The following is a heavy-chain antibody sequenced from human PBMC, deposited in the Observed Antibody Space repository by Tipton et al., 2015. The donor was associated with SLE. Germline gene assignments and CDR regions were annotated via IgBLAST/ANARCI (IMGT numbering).Heavy chain of an antibody. J-gene: IGHJ6*02. CDR1: GYTFISYG. CDR2: ISTYNGNT. Sequence: QLVQSGAEVKKPGASVKVSWKASGYTFISYGISWVRQAPGQGLEWMGWISTYNGNTNYAQKLQGRVTMTTDTYTTTAYMELRSLRSDDTAVYYCAREGCSSTSCPRGMDVGGQGTTVTVSS. D-gene: IGHD2-2*01. V-gene: IGHV1-18*01. CDR3: AREGCSSTSCPRGMDV.